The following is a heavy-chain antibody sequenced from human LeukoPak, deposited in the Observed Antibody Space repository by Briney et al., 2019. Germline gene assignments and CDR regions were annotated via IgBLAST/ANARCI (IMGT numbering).Heavy chain of an antibody. V-gene: IGHV3-7*01. CDR2: IKQDGSEK. CDR1: GFTFSTYW. CDR3: ARDLPTGSDYFDY. J-gene: IGHJ4*02. D-gene: IGHD6-6*01. Sequence: GSLRLSCAASGFTFSTYWMSWVRQAPGKGLEWVANIKQDGSEKYYVDSVEGRFTISRDNAKNSLYLQMSSLRADDTAVYYCARDLPTGSDYFDYWGQGTLVTVSS.